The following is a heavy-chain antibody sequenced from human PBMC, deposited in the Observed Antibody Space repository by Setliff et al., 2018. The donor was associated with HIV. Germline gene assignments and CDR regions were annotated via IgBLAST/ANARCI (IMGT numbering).Heavy chain of an antibody. CDR2: IHYSGSN. CDR3: ARLLSRGNYEGAFDI. V-gene: IGHV4-59*11. CDR1: GGSISGHY. D-gene: IGHD3-22*01. J-gene: IGHJ3*02. Sequence: SETLSLTCTVSGGSISGHYWSWIRQAPGKGLEWIGSIHYSGSNVNNPSLKSRITMSLDASKNQFSLKLNSVTAADTAVYYCARLLSRGNYEGAFDIWGQGTMVTVSS.